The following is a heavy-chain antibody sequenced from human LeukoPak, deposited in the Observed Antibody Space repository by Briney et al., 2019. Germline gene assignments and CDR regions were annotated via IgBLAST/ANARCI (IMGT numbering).Heavy chain of an antibody. Sequence: RASVKVSCKASGYTFTGYYMHWVRQAPGQGLEWMGWINPNSGGTNYAQKFQGRVTMTRDTSISTAYMELSRLRSDDTAVYYCAGVGVGLLLTGHHPFDYWGQGTLVTVSS. CDR1: GYTFTGYY. V-gene: IGHV1-2*02. CDR3: AGVGVGLLLTGHHPFDY. J-gene: IGHJ4*02. CDR2: INPNSGGT. D-gene: IGHD3-9*01.